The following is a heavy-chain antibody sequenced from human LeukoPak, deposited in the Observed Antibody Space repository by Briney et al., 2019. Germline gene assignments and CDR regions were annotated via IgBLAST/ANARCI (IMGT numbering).Heavy chain of an antibody. Sequence: GSLRLYCAASGFTFRSYSMNWVRQAPGKGLEWGSTISSSSSYIYYEDSVKGRFTISRDNAKNSLYLQMNSLRAEDTAVYYCARYATPEVDIPISDFDYWGQGTLVTVSS. CDR1: GFTFRSYS. CDR3: ARYATPEVDIPISDFDY. D-gene: IGHD2-2*03. J-gene: IGHJ4*02. V-gene: IGHV3-21*01. CDR2: ISSSSSYI.